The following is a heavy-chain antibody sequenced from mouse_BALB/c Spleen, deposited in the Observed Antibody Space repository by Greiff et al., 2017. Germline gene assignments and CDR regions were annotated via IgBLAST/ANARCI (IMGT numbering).Heavy chain of an antibody. CDR3: ATTGYYAMDY. Sequence: EVQGGGSGGGLVQPGGSRKLSCAASGFTFSSFGMDWGRQAPEKGLEWVAYISSGSSTIYYADTVKGRFTISRDNPKNTLFLQMTSLRSEDTAMYYCATTGYYAMDYWGQGTSVTVSS. V-gene: IGHV5-17*02. D-gene: IGHD4-1*01. J-gene: IGHJ4*01. CDR2: ISSGSSTI. CDR1: GFTFSSFG.